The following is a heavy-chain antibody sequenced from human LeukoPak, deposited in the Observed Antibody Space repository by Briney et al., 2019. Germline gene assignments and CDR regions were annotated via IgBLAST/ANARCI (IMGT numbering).Heavy chain of an antibody. CDR1: GVTGRSED. J-gene: IGHJ5*02. CDR3: AKLYSSCLSAA. Sequence: SRTLASSACGVTGRSEDIGCGRQAKGKGLEWVSAISGSGGSTYYADSVKGRFTISRDNSKNTLYLQMNSLRAEDTAVYYCAKLYSSCLSAAWGQAIPVTGSS. V-gene: IGHV3-23*01. D-gene: IGHD6-19*01. CDR2: ISGSGGST.